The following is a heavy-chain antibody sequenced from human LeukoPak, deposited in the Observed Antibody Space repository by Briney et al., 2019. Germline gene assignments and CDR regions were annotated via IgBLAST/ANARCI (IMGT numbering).Heavy chain of an antibody. CDR2: IYRGGTI. Sequence: GGSLRLSCAASGVTVSSNSMSWVRQAPGRGLEWISVIYRGGTIDYSDSVKGRFTISRDNSKNTVHLQMSSLRAEDTAVYYCARAVFYESGGYYSTPVYYYNNMDVWGQGTTVTVSS. V-gene: IGHV3-53*01. J-gene: IGHJ6*02. CDR1: GVTVSSNS. CDR3: ARAVFYESGGYYSTPVYYYNNMDV. D-gene: IGHD3-22*01.